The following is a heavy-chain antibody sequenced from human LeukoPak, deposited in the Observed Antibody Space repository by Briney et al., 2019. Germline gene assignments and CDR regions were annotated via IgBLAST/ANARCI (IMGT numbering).Heavy chain of an antibody. J-gene: IGHJ4*02. Sequence: PSETLSLTCTVSGGSISSYYWSWIRQPPGKGLEWIGYIYYSGSTNYNPSLKSRVTISVDTSKNLFSLKLSSVTAADTAVYYCARGGGIAAGFFDYWGQGTLVTVSS. CDR1: GGSISSYY. V-gene: IGHV4-59*01. CDR2: IYYSGST. D-gene: IGHD6-13*01. CDR3: ARGGGIAAGFFDY.